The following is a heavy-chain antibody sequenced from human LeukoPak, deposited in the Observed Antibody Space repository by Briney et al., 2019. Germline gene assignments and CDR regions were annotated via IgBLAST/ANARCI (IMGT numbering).Heavy chain of an antibody. CDR2: IKSRSDGGAI. CDR1: GFNVYDAW. J-gene: IGHJ4*02. CDR3: TTICGGDCYPNY. Sequence: PGGSLRLSCTISGFNVYDAWMNWVRRAPGKGLEWVGRIKSRSDGGAIDYAVSVKGRFIISTDDSKNTFYLQMNSLKTEDTATYYCTTICGGDCYPNYWGQGSPVTVSA. D-gene: IGHD2-21*02. V-gene: IGHV3-15*07.